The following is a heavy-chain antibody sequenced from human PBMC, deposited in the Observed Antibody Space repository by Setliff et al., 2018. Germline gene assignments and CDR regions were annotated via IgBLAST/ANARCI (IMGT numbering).Heavy chain of an antibody. V-gene: IGHV3-64*02. J-gene: IGHJ4*02. CDR1: GFTFSAYA. Sequence: PGGSLRLSCAASGFTFSAYALHWVRQAPVRGLEYVSAISNDGRRTYYTDSVKGRFTISRDNSKNTLYLQMGSLRPEDMAVYYCVRWVDGKADYWGQGTLVTVS. CDR3: VRWVDGKADY. CDR2: ISNDGRRT.